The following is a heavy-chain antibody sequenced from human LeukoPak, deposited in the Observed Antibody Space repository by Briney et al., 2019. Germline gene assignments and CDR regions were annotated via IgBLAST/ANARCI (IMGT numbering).Heavy chain of an antibody. Sequence: GGSLRLSCAASAFIFSSYTMNWVRQAPGKGLEWVSSISSSSRYIYYADSVKGRFTISRDNAKDSLYLQMNSLRTEDTAVYYCARGAESGSYYYWVQGTLVSVCS. CDR1: AFIFSSYT. D-gene: IGHD1-26*01. CDR3: ARGAESGSYYY. J-gene: IGHJ4*02. V-gene: IGHV3-21*01. CDR2: ISSSSRYI.